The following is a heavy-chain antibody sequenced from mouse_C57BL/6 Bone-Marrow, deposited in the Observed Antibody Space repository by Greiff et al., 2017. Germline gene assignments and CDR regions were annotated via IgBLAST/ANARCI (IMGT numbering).Heavy chain of an antibody. J-gene: IGHJ2*01. CDR2: INPNNGGT. CDR3: AVYGNPHFDY. D-gene: IGHD2-1*01. V-gene: IGHV1-26*01. CDR1: GYTFTDYY. Sequence: EVKLVESGPELVKPGASVKISCKASGYTFTDYYMNWVKQSHGKSLEWIGDINPNNGGTSYNQKFKGKATLTVDKSSSTAYMELRSLTSEDSAVYYCAVYGNPHFDYWGQGTTLTVSS.